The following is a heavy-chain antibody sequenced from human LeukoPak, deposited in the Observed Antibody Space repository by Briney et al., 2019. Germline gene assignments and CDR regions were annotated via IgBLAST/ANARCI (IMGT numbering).Heavy chain of an antibody. V-gene: IGHV4-4*07. CDR2: IYASGST. CDR3: ARVLSSRYAFDI. Sequence: GSLRLSCAASGFTFSSYAMSWIRQPAGKGLEWIGRIYASGSTNYNPSLKSRVTMSVDTSKNQFSLKLSSVTAADTAVYYCARVLSSRYAFDIWGQGTMVTVSS. D-gene: IGHD6-13*01. J-gene: IGHJ3*02. CDR1: GFTFSSYA.